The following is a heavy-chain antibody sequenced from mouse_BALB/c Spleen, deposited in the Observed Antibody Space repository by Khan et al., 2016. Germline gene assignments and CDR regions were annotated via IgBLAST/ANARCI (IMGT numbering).Heavy chain of an antibody. CDR3: STYDGYFFDY. CDR2: ISYSGTT. CDR1: GDSITSGY. D-gene: IGHD2-3*01. Sequence: EVQLQESGPSLVKPSQTLSLTCSVTGDSITSGYWNWIRKFPGNKFEYMGYISYSGTTYYNPSLKSRISITRVTSKNQFYLQLNSVTAEDTATYYCSTYDGYFFDYWGQGTTLTVSS. J-gene: IGHJ2*01. V-gene: IGHV3-8*02.